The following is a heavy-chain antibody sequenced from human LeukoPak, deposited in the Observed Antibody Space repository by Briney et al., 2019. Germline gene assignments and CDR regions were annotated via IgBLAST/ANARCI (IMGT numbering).Heavy chain of an antibody. CDR2: ISGSGGST. CDR3: AKVRGYGGNSLYFDY. J-gene: IGHJ4*02. V-gene: IGHV3-23*01. Sequence: GGSLRLSCAASGFTFSSYWMSWVRQAPGKGLEWVSAISGSGGSTYYADSVKGRFTISRDNSKNTLYLQMNSLRAEDTAVYYCAKVRGYGGNSLYFDYWGQGTLVTVSS. CDR1: GFTFSSYW. D-gene: IGHD4-23*01.